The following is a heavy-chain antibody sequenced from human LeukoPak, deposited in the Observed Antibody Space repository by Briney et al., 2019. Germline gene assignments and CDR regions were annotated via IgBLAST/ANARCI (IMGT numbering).Heavy chain of an antibody. J-gene: IGHJ6*03. CDR1: GFTVSSNY. D-gene: IGHD3-10*01. V-gene: IGHV3-66*01. CDR2: IYSGGST. Sequence: PGGSLRLSCAASGFTVSSNYMSWVRQAPGKGLEWVSVIYSGGSTYYADSVKGRFTISRDNSKNTLYLQMNSLRAEDTAVYYCARDRYYGSGSYYSRVYYMDVWGKGTTVTISS. CDR3: ARDRYYGSGSYYSRVYYMDV.